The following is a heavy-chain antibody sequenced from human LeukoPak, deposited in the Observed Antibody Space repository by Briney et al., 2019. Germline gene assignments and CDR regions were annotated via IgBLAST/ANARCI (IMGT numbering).Heavy chain of an antibody. CDR1: GFIFTDYG. V-gene: IGHV3-30*02. CDR2: IRYDGSDK. D-gene: IGHD2-15*01. J-gene: IGHJ4*02. CDR3: ASIYSRDYFDY. Sequence: GGSLRLSCAASGFIFTDYGMHWVRQAPGKGLEWLTFIRYDGSDKYYADSVKGRFTISRDNAKDSLYLQMNSLRAEDTAVYYCASIYSRDYFDYWGQGTLVTVSS.